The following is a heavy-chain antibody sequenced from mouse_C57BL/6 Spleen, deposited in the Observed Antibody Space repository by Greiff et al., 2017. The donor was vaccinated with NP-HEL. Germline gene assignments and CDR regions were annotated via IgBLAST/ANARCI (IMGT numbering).Heavy chain of an antibody. CDR3: ARHNDGYYDY. CDR2: INPNNGGT. CDR1: GYTFTDYY. Sequence: EVQLQQSGPELVKPGASVKISCKASGYTFTDYYMNWVKQSHGKSLEWIGDINPNNGGTSYNQKFKGKATLTVDKSSSTAYMELRSLTSEDSAVYYCARHNDGYYDYWGQGTTLTVSS. D-gene: IGHD2-3*01. V-gene: IGHV1-26*01. J-gene: IGHJ2*01.